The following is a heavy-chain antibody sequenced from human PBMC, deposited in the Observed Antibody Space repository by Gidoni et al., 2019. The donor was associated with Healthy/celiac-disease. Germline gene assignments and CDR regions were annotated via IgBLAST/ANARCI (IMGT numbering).Heavy chain of an antibody. CDR2: IYYSGST. D-gene: IGHD3-3*01. V-gene: IGHV4-39*01. Sequence: QLQLQESGPGLVKPSENLSLTCTVSGGSISSSSYYWGWIRQPPGKGLEWIGSIYYSGSTYYNPSLKSRVTISVDTSKNQFSLKLSSVTAADTAVYYCARHPEGFLEWLSYFDYWGQGTLVTVSS. CDR1: GGSISSSSYY. CDR3: ARHPEGFLEWLSYFDY. J-gene: IGHJ4*02.